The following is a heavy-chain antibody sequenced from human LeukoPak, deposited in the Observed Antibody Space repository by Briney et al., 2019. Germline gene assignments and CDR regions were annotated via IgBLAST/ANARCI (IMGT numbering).Heavy chain of an antibody. V-gene: IGHV3-53*01. CDR2: IYSGGTT. J-gene: IGHJ4*02. D-gene: IGHD3-10*01. CDR3: AKTGGPWD. CDR1: GFTVSNNF. Sequence: GGSLRLSCAASGFTVSNNFLTWVRQAPGKGLEWVSVIYSGGTTYYADSVKGRFTISRDTSRNTLYLQTNSLRAEDTAVYYCAKTGGPWDWGQGTLVIVSS.